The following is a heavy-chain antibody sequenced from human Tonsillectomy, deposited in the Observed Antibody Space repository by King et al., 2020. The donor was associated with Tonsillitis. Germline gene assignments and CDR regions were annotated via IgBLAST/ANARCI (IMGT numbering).Heavy chain of an antibody. V-gene: IGHV1-18*01. Sequence: QLVQSGAEVKKPGASVKVSCKASGYTFTTYDISWVRQAPGQGLEWMGWISPYNANTNYAQKLQGRVTMTTDTSTSTAYMELRSLRSDDTAVYYCATPAGVAAAGYAFDIWGQGTMVTVSS. CDR3: ATPAGVAAAGYAFDI. CDR1: GYTFTTYD. J-gene: IGHJ3*02. CDR2: ISPYNANT. D-gene: IGHD6-13*01.